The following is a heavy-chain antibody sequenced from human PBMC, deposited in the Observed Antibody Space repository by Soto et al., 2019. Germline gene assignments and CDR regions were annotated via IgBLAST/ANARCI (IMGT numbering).Heavy chain of an antibody. J-gene: IGHJ5*02. D-gene: IGHD2-2*01. CDR2: IHHRGNP. CDR1: GVSISTNDW. V-gene: IGHV4-4*02. CDR3: SRAVALTSSNNYFDP. Sequence: QVQLQESGPGLVKPSGTLSLTCTVSGVSISTNDWWTWVRQPPGKGLEWIGEIHHRGNPSYNPSLRSRVTISVDKSKNQFSLDVTSLTAADTAVYYCSRAVALTSSNNYFDPWGQGTLVTVSS.